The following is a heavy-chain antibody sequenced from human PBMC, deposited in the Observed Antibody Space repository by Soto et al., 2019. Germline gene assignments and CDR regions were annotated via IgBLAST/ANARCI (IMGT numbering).Heavy chain of an antibody. D-gene: IGHD2-21*01. V-gene: IGHV4-4*02. CDR1: GGSINKNW. CDR3: ATYLSPFTFDY. CDR2: IYHSGGI. J-gene: IGHJ4*02. Sequence: QVQLQESGPGLVKPSGTLSLTCAVSGGSINKNWWSWLRQPPGMALEWIAEIYHSGGINYNPSLKSRVTLSIDKSKNHLSLNLLSVTAADTAVYYCATYLSPFTFDYWGQGALVTVSS.